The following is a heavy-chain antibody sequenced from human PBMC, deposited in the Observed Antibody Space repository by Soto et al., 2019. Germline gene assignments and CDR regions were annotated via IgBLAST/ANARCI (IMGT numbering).Heavy chain of an antibody. D-gene: IGHD6-13*01. J-gene: IGHJ6*01. CDR1: GFTFSTYD. Sequence: GGSLRLSCAASGFTFSTYDMNWVRQAPGKGLEWVSSIGGATSYIDYADLVKGRFTISRDNAKNSLYLQMNSLRAEDTAVYYCARGWRVGEAGRLFFGVGVWREGTRV. V-gene: IGHV3-21*01. CDR3: ARGWRVGEAGRLFFGVGV. CDR2: IGGATSYI.